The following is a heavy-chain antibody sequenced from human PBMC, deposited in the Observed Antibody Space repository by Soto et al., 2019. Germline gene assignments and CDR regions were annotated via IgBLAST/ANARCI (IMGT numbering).Heavy chain of an antibody. CDR3: ARGGNSAWRYFDY. CDR1: GFAFSSYS. J-gene: IGHJ4*02. CDR2: ITSSTSTI. Sequence: GGSLRLSCAASGFAFSSYSMNWVRQAPGKGLEWVSYITSSTSTIYYADSVKGRFTISRDNAKNSLYLQMNSLRDEDTAVYYCARGGNSAWRYFDYWGQGTLVTVSS. D-gene: IGHD6-19*01. V-gene: IGHV3-48*02.